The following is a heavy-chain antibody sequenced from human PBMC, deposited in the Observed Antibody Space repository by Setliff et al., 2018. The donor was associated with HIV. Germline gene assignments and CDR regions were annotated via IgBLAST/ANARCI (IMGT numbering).Heavy chain of an antibody. CDR3: AKDYYDFVWGSPLAY. CDR2: ISGSGGST. D-gene: IGHD3-16*01. CDR1: GFTFSSYA. V-gene: IGHV3-23*01. Sequence: LRLSCAASGFTFSSYAMSWVRQAPGKGLEWVSAISGSGGSTYYADSVKGRFTISRDNSKNTLYLQMNSLRAEDTAVYYCAKDYYDFVWGSPLAYWGQGTLVTVSS. J-gene: IGHJ4*02.